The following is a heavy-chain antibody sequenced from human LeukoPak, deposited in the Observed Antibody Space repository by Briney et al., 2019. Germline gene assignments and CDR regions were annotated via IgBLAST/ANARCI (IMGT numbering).Heavy chain of an antibody. V-gene: IGHV1-69*05. J-gene: IGHJ6*03. D-gene: IGHD3-10*01. CDR1: GGTSSSYA. CDR3: ARGDVRPDYYGSGSRYGERNYYYYYYMDV. CDR2: IIPIFGTA. Sequence: SVKVSCKASGGTSSSYAISWVRQAPGQGLEWMGGIIPIFGTANYAQKFQGRVTITTDESTSTAYMELSSLRSEDTAVYYCARGDVRPDYYGSGSRYGERNYYYYYYMDVWGKGTTVTVSS.